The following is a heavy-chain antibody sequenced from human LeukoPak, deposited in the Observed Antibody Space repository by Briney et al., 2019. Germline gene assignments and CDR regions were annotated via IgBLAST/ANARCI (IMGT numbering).Heavy chain of an antibody. V-gene: IGHV3-30*03. CDR3: AREGDGYNQDY. CDR2: ISSDGSMQ. D-gene: IGHD5-24*01. J-gene: IGHJ4*02. CDR1: GFSFSGYG. Sequence: GGSLRLSCAVSGFSFSGYGTHWVRQAPGKGLEWMAVISSDGSMQYYADSVVGRFTISRDSSSNTLFLQMNSLRAEDTAVYYCAREGDGYNQDYWGQGTLVTISS.